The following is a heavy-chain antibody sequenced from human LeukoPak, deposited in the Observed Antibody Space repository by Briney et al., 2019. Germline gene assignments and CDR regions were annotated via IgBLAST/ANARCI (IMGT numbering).Heavy chain of an antibody. CDR3: AKDRPFDY. Sequence: GGSLRLSCAASGITLSSYNMNWVRQAPGKGLEWVSSITSSSTYIYYADSVKGRFTMSRDNAKNSVYLEKNSLRAEDTAVYYCAKDRPFDYWGQGTLVTVSS. CDR1: GITLSSYN. V-gene: IGHV3-21*01. CDR2: ITSSSTYI. J-gene: IGHJ4*02.